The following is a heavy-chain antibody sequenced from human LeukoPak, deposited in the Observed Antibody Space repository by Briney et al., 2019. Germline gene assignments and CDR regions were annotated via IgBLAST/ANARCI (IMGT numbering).Heavy chain of an antibody. CDR2: IYHSGST. J-gene: IGHJ4*02. V-gene: IGHV4-38-2*02. D-gene: IGHD5-18*01. CDR1: GYSISSGYY. Sequence: PSETLSLTCTVSGYSISSGYYWGWIRQPPGKGLEWIGSIYHSGSTYYNPSPKSRVTISVDTSKNQFSLKLSSVTAADTAVYYCARASRYSYGLFDYWGQGTLVTVSS. CDR3: ARASRYSYGLFDY.